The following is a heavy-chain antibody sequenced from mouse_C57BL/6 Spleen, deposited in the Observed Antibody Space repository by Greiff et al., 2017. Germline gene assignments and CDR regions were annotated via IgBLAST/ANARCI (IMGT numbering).Heavy chain of an antibody. Sequence: EVQGVASGGGLVKPGGSLKLSCAASGFTFSDYGLHWVRQAPEKGLEWVAYISSGSSTIYYADTVKGRFTISRDNAKNTLFLHMTSLRSEDTAMYYCAREGRRAWFAYWGQGTLVTVSA. CDR1: GFTFSDYG. D-gene: IGHD3-1*01. V-gene: IGHV5-17*01. J-gene: IGHJ3*01. CDR3: AREGRRAWFAY. CDR2: ISSGSSTI.